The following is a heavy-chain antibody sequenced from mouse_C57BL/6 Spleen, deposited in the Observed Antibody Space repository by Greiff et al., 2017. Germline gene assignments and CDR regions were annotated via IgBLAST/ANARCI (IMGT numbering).Heavy chain of an antibody. CDR1: GYTFTSYW. V-gene: IGHV1-55*01. Sequence: VQLQQPGAELVKPGASVKMSCKASGYTFTSYWITWVKQRPGQGLEWIGDIYPGSGSTNYNEKFKSKATLTVDTSSSTAYMQLSSLTSEDSAVYYCAREDYYGSGGYFDVWGTGTTVTVSS. CDR3: AREDYYGSGGYFDV. J-gene: IGHJ1*03. D-gene: IGHD1-1*01. CDR2: IYPGSGST.